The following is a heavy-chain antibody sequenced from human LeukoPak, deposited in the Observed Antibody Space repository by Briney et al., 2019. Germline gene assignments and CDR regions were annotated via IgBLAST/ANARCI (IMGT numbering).Heavy chain of an antibody. D-gene: IGHD3-22*01. CDR2: IYYSGST. CDR3: ARAYYDSSGYGYYFDY. CDR1: GGSISSYY. Sequence: SETLSLTCTVSGGSISSYYWSWIRQPPGKGLEWIGYIYYSGSTNYNSSLKSRVTISVDTSKNQFSLKLSSVTAADTAVYYCARAYYDSSGYGYYFDYWGQGTLVTVSS. J-gene: IGHJ4*02. V-gene: IGHV4-59*01.